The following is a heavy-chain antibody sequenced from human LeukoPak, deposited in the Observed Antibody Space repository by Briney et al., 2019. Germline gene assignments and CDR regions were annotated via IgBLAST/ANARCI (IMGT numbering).Heavy chain of an antibody. Sequence: GGSLRLSCAASGFTFSSYSMNWVRQAPGKGLEWVSSISSSSSYIYYADSVKGRFTISRDNSKNTLYLQMNSLRAEDTAVYYCAKDSPGIAVASTFDYWGQGTLVTVSS. CDR3: AKDSPGIAVASTFDY. J-gene: IGHJ4*02. D-gene: IGHD6-19*01. CDR1: GFTFSSYS. CDR2: ISSSSSYI. V-gene: IGHV3-21*01.